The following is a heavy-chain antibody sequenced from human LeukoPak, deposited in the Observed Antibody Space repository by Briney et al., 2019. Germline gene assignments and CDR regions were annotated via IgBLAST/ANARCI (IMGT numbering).Heavy chain of an antibody. V-gene: IGHV4-39*07. CDR2: IYYSGST. CDR3: ARRLGRKFGERFYYYHYMDV. Sequence: SETLSLTCTVSGGSISSYYWGWIRQPPGKGLEWIGSIYYSGSTYYNPSLKSRVTISVDTSKNQFSLKVSSVTAADTAVYYCARRLGRKFGERFYYYHYMDVWGKGTTVTISS. J-gene: IGHJ6*03. CDR1: GGSISSYY. D-gene: IGHD3-10*01.